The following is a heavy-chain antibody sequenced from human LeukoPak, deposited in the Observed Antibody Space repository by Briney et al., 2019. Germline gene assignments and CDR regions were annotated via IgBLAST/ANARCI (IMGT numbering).Heavy chain of an antibody. CDR3: AKANSSSSPHFDY. V-gene: IGHV3-23*01. J-gene: IGHJ4*02. CDR1: GFTFSGYA. D-gene: IGHD6-6*01. Sequence: GGSLRLSCAASGFTFSGYALSWVRQAPGKGLEWVSTISGSGDSTYYADSVKGRFTISRDNSKNTLYLQMNSLRAEDTAVYYRAKANSSSSPHFDYWGKGTLVTVSS. CDR2: ISGSGDST.